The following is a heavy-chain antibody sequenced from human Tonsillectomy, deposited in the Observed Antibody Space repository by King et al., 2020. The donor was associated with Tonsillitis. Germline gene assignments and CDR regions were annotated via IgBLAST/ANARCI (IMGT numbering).Heavy chain of an antibody. J-gene: IGHJ6*02. CDR2: IIPILGTA. CDR1: GGTFSSNS. CDR3: AREDGIAAPGKQYYYYHGMDV. V-gene: IGHV1-69*01. D-gene: IGHD6-13*01. Sequence: QLVQSGAEVKKPGSSVKVSCKAFGGTFSSNSISWVRQAPGQGLEWMGGIIPILGTANYAQKFQGRVTITADESTITAYMELSSLRSEDTAVYYCAREDGIAAPGKQYYYYHGMDVWGQGTTVTVTS.